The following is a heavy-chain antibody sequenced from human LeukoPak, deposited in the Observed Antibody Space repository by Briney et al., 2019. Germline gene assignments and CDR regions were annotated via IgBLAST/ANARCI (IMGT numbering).Heavy chain of an antibody. CDR1: GGSISGYY. CDR3: ARYISSGLDY. CDR2: IYHTGST. J-gene: IGHJ4*02. V-gene: IGHV4-59*08. Sequence: PSETLSLACTVSGGSISGYYWSWIRQPPGKGLEWIGHIYHTGSTSYNPSLKSRVTISVDTSKNQFSLKLSYVNAADTAVYYCARYISSGLDYWGQGTLVTVSS. D-gene: IGHD6-6*01.